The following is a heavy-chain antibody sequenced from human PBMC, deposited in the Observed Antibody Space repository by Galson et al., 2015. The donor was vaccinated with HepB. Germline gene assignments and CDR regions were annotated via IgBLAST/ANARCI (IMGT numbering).Heavy chain of an antibody. D-gene: IGHD6-13*01. CDR2: IKQDGSEK. CDR1: EFTFSSYW. CDR3: ATGRTRYSSSHFDY. Sequence: SLRLSCAASEFTFSSYWMSWVRQAPGKGLEWVANIKQDGSEKYYVDSVKGRFTISRDNAKNSLYLQMNSLRAEDTAVYYCATGRTRYSSSHFDYWGQGTLVTVSS. V-gene: IGHV3-7*03. J-gene: IGHJ4*02.